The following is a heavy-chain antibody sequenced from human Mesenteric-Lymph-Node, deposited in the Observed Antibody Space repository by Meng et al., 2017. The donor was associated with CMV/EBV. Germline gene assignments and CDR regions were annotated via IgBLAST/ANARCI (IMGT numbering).Heavy chain of an antibody. CDR2: INTNTGNP. D-gene: IGHD6-13*01. V-gene: IGHV7-4-1*02. CDR3: ARGSSSWYPDY. Sequence: SCKASGYTLTTYAVNWVRQAPGQGLEWMGWINTNTGNPTYAQGLTGRFVFSLDTSVGTAYLQISSLKAEDTAIYYCARGSSSWYPDYWGQGTLVTVSS. J-gene: IGHJ4*02. CDR1: GYTLTTYA.